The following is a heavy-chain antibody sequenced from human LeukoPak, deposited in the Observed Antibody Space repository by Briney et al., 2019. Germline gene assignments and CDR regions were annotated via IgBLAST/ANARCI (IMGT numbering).Heavy chain of an antibody. Sequence: GGSLRLSCVASGFTFSSYGIHWVRQAPGKGLEWVMFISHDGNKKYYADSVKGRFTISRDNSKNTLYLQMNSLRAEDTAVYYCAKDPYGSGSYYSNFDYWGQGTLVTVSS. CDR2: ISHDGNKK. D-gene: IGHD3-10*01. J-gene: IGHJ4*02. CDR3: AKDPYGSGSYYSNFDY. V-gene: IGHV3-30-3*01. CDR1: GFTFSSYG.